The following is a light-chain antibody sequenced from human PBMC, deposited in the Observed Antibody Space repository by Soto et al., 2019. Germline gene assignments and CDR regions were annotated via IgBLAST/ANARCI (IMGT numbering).Light chain of an antibody. CDR3: SSYTSSSNLDWV. Sequence: QSVLTQPASVSGSPGQSITISCTGTSSDVGGYNYVSWYQQHPGKAPKLMIYEVSNRPSGVSNRFSGSKSGNTASLTISGLQAEDEADYYCSSYTSSSNLDWVFGGGTTVTVL. CDR2: EVS. V-gene: IGLV2-14*01. J-gene: IGLJ3*02. CDR1: SSDVGGYNY.